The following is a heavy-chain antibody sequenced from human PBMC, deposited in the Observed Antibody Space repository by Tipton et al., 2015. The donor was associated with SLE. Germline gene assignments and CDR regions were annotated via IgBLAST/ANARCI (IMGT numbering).Heavy chain of an antibody. CDR3: AKENLFGYGDYEESLGELGY. CDR1: GFTFSSYG. D-gene: IGHD4-17*01. CDR2: ISYDGSNK. J-gene: IGHJ4*02. V-gene: IGHV3-30*18. Sequence: RSLRLSCAASGFTFSSYGMHWVRQAPGKGLEWVAVISYDGSNKYYADSVKGRFTISRDNSKNTLYLQMNSLRAEDTAVYYCAKENLFGYGDYEESLGELGYWGQGTLVTVSS.